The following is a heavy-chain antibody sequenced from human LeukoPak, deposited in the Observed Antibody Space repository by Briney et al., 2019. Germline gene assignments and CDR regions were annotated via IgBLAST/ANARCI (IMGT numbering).Heavy chain of an antibody. CDR2: MFAAGST. Sequence: GGSLRLSCAASGFSVSNNYMIWVRQAPGKGLEWVSGMFAAGSTYYADSVKGRFTISRDNSKNTVYLQMNSVRPEDTAVYYCARGRQEISMILVVMTGVSYYLDVWGKGTTVTVS. CDR3: ARGRQEISMILVVMTGVSYYLDV. CDR1: GFSVSNNY. V-gene: IGHV3-66*02. D-gene: IGHD3-22*01. J-gene: IGHJ6*03.